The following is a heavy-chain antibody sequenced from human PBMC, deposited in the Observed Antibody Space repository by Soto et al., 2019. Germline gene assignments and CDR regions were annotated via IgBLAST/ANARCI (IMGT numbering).Heavy chain of an antibody. D-gene: IGHD3-22*01. V-gene: IGHV3-33*01. Sequence: GGSLRLSCAAPGFTFSSYGMHWVRQAPGKGLEWVAVIWYDGSNKYYADSVKGRFTISRDNSKNTLYLQMNSLRAEDTAVYYCARERQFTYYYDSSGVFDYWGQGTLVAVSS. J-gene: IGHJ4*02. CDR2: IWYDGSNK. CDR1: GFTFSSYG. CDR3: ARERQFTYYYDSSGVFDY.